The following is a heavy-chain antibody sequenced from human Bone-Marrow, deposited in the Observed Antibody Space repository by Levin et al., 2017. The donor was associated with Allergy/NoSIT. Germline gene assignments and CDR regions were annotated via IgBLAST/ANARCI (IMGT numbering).Heavy chain of an antibody. CDR1: GGSISSYY. V-gene: IGHV4-59*08. CDR3: ARLGGSYSVYFDY. J-gene: IGHJ4*02. Sequence: SETLSLTCTVSGGSISSYYWSWIRQPPGKGLEWIGYIYYSGSTNYNPSLKSRVTISVDTSKNQFSLKLSSVTAADTAVYYCARLGGSYSVYFDYWGQGTLVTVSS. CDR2: IYYSGST. D-gene: IGHD1-26*01.